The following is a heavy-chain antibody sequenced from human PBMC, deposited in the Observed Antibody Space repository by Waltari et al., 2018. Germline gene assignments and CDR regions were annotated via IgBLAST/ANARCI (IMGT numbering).Heavy chain of an antibody. J-gene: IGHJ5*02. V-gene: IGHV4-31*03. CDR1: GGSISSGGYY. Sequence: QVQLQESGPGLVKPSQTLSLTCTVSGGSISSGGYYWSWIRQHPGKGLEWIGYIYYSGVTDDNPSLKSRVTISVDTSKNQFSLKRSSVTAADTAVYYCARDRRVQAFDPWGQGTLVTVSS. D-gene: IGHD6-6*01. CDR3: ARDRRVQAFDP. CDR2: IYYSGVT.